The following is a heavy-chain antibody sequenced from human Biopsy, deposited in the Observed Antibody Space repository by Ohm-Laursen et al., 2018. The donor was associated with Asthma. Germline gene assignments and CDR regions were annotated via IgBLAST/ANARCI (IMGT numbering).Heavy chain of an antibody. CDR1: GFSFSKYG. D-gene: IGHD6-6*01. Sequence: SLRLSCAASGFSFSKYGIHWVRQAPGKGLEWVSFIWYDGRKKTYADSVKGRFTISRDNSKNTPYLQMNSLRAEDTAVYYCARKIAARGGMGVWGQGTTVTVSS. V-gene: IGHV3-33*01. J-gene: IGHJ6*02. CDR2: IWYDGRKK. CDR3: ARKIAARGGMGV.